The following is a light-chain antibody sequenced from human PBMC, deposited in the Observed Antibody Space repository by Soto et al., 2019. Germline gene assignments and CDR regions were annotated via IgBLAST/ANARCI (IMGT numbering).Light chain of an antibody. J-gene: IGKJ4*01. CDR1: QSVSSY. V-gene: IGKV3-15*01. CDR3: QHYNNWLGT. Sequence: EIVLTQSPGTLSLSPGERATFSCRASQSVSSYLAWYQQKLGQAPRLLIYGASTRATGIPARFSGSGSGTEFFLNISSLQSEDSAIYYCQHYNNWLGTFGGGTKVDI. CDR2: GAS.